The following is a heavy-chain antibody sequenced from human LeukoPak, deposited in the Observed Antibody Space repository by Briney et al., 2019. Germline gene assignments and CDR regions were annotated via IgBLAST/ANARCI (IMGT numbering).Heavy chain of an antibody. J-gene: IGHJ6*02. Sequence: PGGSLRLSCAASGFSFGSYAMSWVRQAPGKGLEWVSGIRGSGTSTHYTDSVKGRFTISRDNSKNTLYLQMNGLRAEDTAVYYCAKWGLYRLEVAGNGMDVWGQGTTVAVSS. D-gene: IGHD6-19*01. CDR1: GFSFGSYA. CDR3: AKWGLYRLEVAGNGMDV. V-gene: IGHV3-23*01. CDR2: IRGSGTST.